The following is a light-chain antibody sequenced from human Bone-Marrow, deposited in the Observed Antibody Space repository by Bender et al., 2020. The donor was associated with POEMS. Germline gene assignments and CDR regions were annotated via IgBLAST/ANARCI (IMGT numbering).Light chain of an antibody. CDR3: SSYAGDSLWV. CDR2: EVS. V-gene: IGLV2-8*01. J-gene: IGLJ3*02. Sequence: QSALTQPPSASGSPGQSVTISCTGTSSDVGGYNFVSWYQQNPGKAPKLIMYEVSKRPSGVPDRFSGSKSGNTASLTVSGLQAEDEADYYCSSYAGDSLWVFGGGTKLTVL. CDR1: SSDVGGYNF.